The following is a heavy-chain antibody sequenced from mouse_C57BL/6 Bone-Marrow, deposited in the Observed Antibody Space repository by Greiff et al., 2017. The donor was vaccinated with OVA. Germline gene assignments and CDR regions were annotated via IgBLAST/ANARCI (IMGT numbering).Heavy chain of an antibody. Sequence: EVQLQQSGPELVKPGASVKMSCKASGYTFTSYVMHWVKQKPGQGLEWIGYINPYNDGTKYNEKFKGKATLTSDKSSSTAYMELSSLTSEDSAVDYCARGETTVESRAFAYWGQGTLVTVSA. J-gene: IGHJ3*01. CDR3: ARGETTVESRAFAY. CDR2: INPYNDGT. CDR1: GYTFTSYV. V-gene: IGHV1-14*01. D-gene: IGHD1-1*01.